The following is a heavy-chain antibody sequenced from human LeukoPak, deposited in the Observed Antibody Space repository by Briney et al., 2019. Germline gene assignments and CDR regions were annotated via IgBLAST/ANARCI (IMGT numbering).Heavy chain of an antibody. D-gene: IGHD5-24*01. J-gene: IGHJ4*02. Sequence: PGESLPLSCSASGFTFSIYAMRWVRQAPGRGLEWVSAIIASGGSPYYADSVKGRFTISRDNSKSTVYLQMNSLRAKDTGVYYWAKVIDMATKPSDWACDYWGQGTLVTVSS. CDR3: AKVIDMATKPSDWACDY. V-gene: IGHV3-23*01. CDR1: GFTFSIYA. CDR2: IIASGGSP.